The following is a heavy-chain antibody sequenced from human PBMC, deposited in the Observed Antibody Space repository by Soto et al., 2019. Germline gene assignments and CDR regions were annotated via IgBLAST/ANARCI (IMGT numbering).Heavy chain of an antibody. V-gene: IGHV3-11*01. J-gene: IGHJ4*02. D-gene: IGHD3-3*01. CDR3: ARDIGVVPSPKAYFDY. CDR2: ISSSGSTI. Sequence: PGGSLRLSCAASGFTFSDYYMSWIRQAPGKGLEWVSYISSSGSTIYYADSVKGRFTISRDNAKDSLYLQMNSLRAEDTAVYYCARDIGVVPSPKAYFDYWGQGTLVTVSS. CDR1: GFTFSDYY.